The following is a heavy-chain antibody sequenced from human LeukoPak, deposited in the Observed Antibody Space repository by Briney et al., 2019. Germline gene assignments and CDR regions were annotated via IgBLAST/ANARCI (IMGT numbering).Heavy chain of an antibody. V-gene: IGHV4-59*01. CDR3: ARNLPYSSSWDSIDY. D-gene: IGHD6-13*01. CDR1: GGAISSYY. CDR2: IYYGGST. Sequence: SETLSLTCTVSGGAISSYYCSWIRQPPGKGLEWIWCIYYGGSTNYNPSLKSRVTISVGKSKNQFSLKLRSVTAADKAVYYCARNLPYSSSWDSIDYWGQGTLVTVSS. J-gene: IGHJ4*02.